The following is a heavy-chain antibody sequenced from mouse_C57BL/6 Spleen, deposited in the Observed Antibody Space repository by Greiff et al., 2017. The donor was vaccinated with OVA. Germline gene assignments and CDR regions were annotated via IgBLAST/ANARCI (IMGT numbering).Heavy chain of an antibody. J-gene: IGHJ1*03. V-gene: IGHV2-9-1*01. Sequence: VKLMESGPGLVAPSHSLSITCTVSGYSLTSYSISWVRQPPGKGLEWLGVIWTGGGTNYNSAPKSRLSISKDNSKSQVFLKMNSLQTDDTAWYYCARKGYYGSGYGYFDVWGTGTTVTVSS. CDR3: ARKGYYGSGYGYFDV. D-gene: IGHD1-1*01. CDR2: IWTGGGT. CDR1: GYSLTSYS.